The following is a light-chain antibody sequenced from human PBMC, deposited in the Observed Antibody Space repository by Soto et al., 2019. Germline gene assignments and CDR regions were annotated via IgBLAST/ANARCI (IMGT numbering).Light chain of an antibody. CDR1: HRISIY. CDR2: SAS. CDR3: QQTYTTPRWT. Sequence: DIQMTQSPSSLSASVGDRVTITCRASHRISIYLNWYQQKPGKAPKLLIYSASNLQSGVPSRFSGSGYGTDFALTINNLQPEDFATYYCQQTYTTPRWTFGLGTKVEIK. V-gene: IGKV1-39*01. J-gene: IGKJ1*01.